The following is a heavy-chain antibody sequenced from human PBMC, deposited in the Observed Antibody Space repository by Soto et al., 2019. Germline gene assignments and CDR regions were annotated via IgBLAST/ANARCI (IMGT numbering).Heavy chain of an antibody. Sequence: QVQLVESGGGVVQPGRSLRLSCAASGFTFSSYGMHWVRQAPGKGLEWVAVISYDGSNKYYADSVKGRFTISRDNSKNTLYLKMNSLRAEDTAVYYCAKDRGYDYWGQGTLVTVSS. CDR1: GFTFSSYG. CDR2: ISYDGSNK. D-gene: IGHD3-10*01. CDR3: AKDRGYDY. J-gene: IGHJ4*02. V-gene: IGHV3-30*18.